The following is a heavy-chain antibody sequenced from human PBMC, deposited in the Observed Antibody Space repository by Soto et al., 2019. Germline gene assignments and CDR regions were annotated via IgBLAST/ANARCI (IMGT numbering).Heavy chain of an antibody. CDR1: GGSISSGDYY. J-gene: IGHJ5*02. CDR3: ARGEGDYYDSSGYQGWFDP. CDR2: IYYSGST. Sequence: QVQLQESGPGLVKPSQTLSLTCTVSGGSISSGDYYWSWIRQPPGKGLEWIGYIYYSGSTYYNPSXXSRVTISVDTXXNXFXXKLSSVTAADTAVYYCARGEGDYYDSSGYQGWFDPWGQGTLVTVSS. D-gene: IGHD3-22*01. V-gene: IGHV4-30-4*01.